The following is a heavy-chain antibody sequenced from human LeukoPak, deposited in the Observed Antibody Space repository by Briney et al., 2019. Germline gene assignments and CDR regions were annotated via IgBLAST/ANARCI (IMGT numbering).Heavy chain of an antibody. CDR1: CVSFSGYY. V-gene: IGHV4-34*01. CDR3: ARGRDTAMGYYYGMDV. J-gene: IGHJ6*04. Sequence: SEALSLTCAVYCVSFSGYYRSWISQPPGKGLEWIGEINHSGSTNYNPSLKSRVTISVDTSKNQFSLKLSSVTAADTAVYYCARGRDTAMGYYYGMDVWGKGTTVTVSS. CDR2: INHSGST. D-gene: IGHD5-18*01.